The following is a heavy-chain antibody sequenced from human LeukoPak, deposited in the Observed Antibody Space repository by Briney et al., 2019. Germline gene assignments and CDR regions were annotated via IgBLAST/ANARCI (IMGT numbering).Heavy chain of an antibody. D-gene: IGHD5-12*01. CDR3: ARDRKRSVATIPSYYYYGMDV. CDR1: GGSISSSNW. V-gene: IGHV4-4*02. Sequence: PSGTLSLTCAVSGGSISSSNWWSWVRQPPGKGLEWIGEIYHSGSTNYNPSLKSRVTISVDTSKNQFSLKLSSVTAADTAVYYCARDRKRSVATIPSYYYYGMDVWGQGTTVTVSS. J-gene: IGHJ6*02. CDR2: IYHSGST.